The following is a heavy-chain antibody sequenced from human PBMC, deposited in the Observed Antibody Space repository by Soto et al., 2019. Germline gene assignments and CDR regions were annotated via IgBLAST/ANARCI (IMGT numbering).Heavy chain of an antibody. D-gene: IGHD5-18*01. CDR1: GFTFSTYG. CDR3: GRDGALGDTAVVDS. V-gene: IGHV3-33*01. Sequence: ESGGGVVQPGKSLRLSCAASGFTFSTYGMRWVRQAPGKGLEWVAVIWYDGSNKYHGDSLKGRFTISRDNSKNTLYLQINNLRAEDTAVYYCGRDGALGDTAVVDSWGQGTLVTVSS. J-gene: IGHJ4*02. CDR2: IWYDGSNK.